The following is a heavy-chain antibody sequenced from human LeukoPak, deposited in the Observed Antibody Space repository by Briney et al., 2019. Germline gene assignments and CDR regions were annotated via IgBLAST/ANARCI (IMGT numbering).Heavy chain of an antibody. CDR1: GYTFSSYA. D-gene: IGHD6-13*01. V-gene: IGHV3-23*01. CDR3: AKTWDSASWYYFDY. CDR2: IGGGGDST. Sequence: GGSLRLSCAASGYTFSSYAMIWVRQAPGRGVEWVLAIGGGGDSTYYSASVKARFTISRDNSKNTLYLQMNSLRGEDTAVYYCAKTWDSASWYYFDYWGQGTLVTVSS. J-gene: IGHJ4*02.